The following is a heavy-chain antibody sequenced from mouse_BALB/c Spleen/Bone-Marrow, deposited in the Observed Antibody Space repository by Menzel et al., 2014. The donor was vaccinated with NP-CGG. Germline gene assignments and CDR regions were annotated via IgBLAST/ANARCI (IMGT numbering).Heavy chain of an antibody. Sequence: EVKLVESGGGLVQPGRSLKLSCAASGFDFSGYWMSWVRQAPGKGLEWIGEINPDSSTINYTPSLKDKFIISRDNAKNTLYLQMSKVRSEDTALYYCARLGYYGVMAYWGQGTLVTVSS. V-gene: IGHV4-1*02. CDR3: ARLGYYGVMAY. CDR2: INPDSSTI. D-gene: IGHD1-1*01. CDR1: GFDFSGYW. J-gene: IGHJ4*01.